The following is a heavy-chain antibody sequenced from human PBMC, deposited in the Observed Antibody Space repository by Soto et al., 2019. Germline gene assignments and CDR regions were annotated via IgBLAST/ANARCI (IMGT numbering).Heavy chain of an antibody. CDR2: IYNSGTT. J-gene: IGHJ5*02. CDR1: GGSINGGGYY. Sequence: QVQLQESGPGLVKPSQTLSLTCTVPGGSINGGGYYWTWIRQHPGKVLEWFGNIYNSGTTYYNPSLEGRVSISLDMSKNPFSLRVTSVTAAVSAVYYCARGRGYSYQNFFDILGQGIRVTVSS. D-gene: IGHD5-18*01. V-gene: IGHV4-31*03. CDR3: ARGRGYSYQNFFDI.